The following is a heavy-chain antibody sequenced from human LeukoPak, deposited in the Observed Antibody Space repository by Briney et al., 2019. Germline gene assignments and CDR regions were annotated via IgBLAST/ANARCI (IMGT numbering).Heavy chain of an antibody. D-gene: IGHD3-10*01. Sequence: GWSLTLSCVGTGCILSEAWMILLRQAPGQGLEWVGRIRSKTDGGTTDYAAPVKGRFTFSGDDTKNTLYLQMNSLKTEDTAVYYCATVEFALTMSFDYWGQGTLVTVSS. V-gene: IGHV3-15*01. CDR3: ATVEFALTMSFDY. CDR2: IRSKTDGGTT. CDR1: GCILSEAW. J-gene: IGHJ4*02.